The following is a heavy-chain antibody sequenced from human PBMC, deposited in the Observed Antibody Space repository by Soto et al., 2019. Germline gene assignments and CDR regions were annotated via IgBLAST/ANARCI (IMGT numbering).Heavy chain of an antibody. CDR3: AREVDYGDMDY. CDR2: ISYDGSNQ. D-gene: IGHD4-17*01. J-gene: IGHJ4*02. CDR1: GFTFSNYG. Sequence: QVQLVESGGGVVQPGRSLRLSCAASGFTFSNYGMHWVRQAPGKGLEWVAVISYDGSNQNYADSVKGRFTISRDNFKNTLYVPMSSLTAEDTAVYYCAREVDYGDMDYWGQGTLVTVSS. V-gene: IGHV3-30*03.